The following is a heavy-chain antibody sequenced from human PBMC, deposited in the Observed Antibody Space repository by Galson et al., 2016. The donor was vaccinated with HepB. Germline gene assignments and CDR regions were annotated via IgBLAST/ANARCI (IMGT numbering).Heavy chain of an antibody. CDR1: GYTFTRYG. V-gene: IGHV1-18*01. CDR2: ISTYNGDT. Sequence: SVKVSCKAFGYTFTRYGINWVRQAPGQGLEWMGWISTYNGDTNYAQNLQGRVTMTTDTSTSTAYMELRSLRSDDTAVYYCARALGNWDFDYWGQGTLVTVSS. D-gene: IGHD1-1*01. CDR3: ARALGNWDFDY. J-gene: IGHJ4*02.